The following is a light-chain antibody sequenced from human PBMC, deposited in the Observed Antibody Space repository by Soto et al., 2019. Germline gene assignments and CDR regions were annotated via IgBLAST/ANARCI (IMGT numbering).Light chain of an antibody. CDR2: DTS. J-gene: IGKJ2*01. V-gene: IGKV3-15*01. Sequence: EIVMTQSPASLSVSPGERATLSCGASQSVSSNLAWYQQKPGQAPRLLIYDTSTRATGIPARFSGSGSGTEFTLTISSLQSEDFAVYYCQQYNNWPPFTFGQGTKLEI. CDR1: QSVSSN. CDR3: QQYNNWPPFT.